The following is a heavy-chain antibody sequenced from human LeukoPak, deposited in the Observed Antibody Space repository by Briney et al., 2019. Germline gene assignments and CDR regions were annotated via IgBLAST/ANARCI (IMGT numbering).Heavy chain of an antibody. V-gene: IGHV3-30-3*01. CDR1: GFTFSTYA. D-gene: IGHD6-19*01. CDR3: ARDGLPGSGIDY. CDR2: LSYDGNNK. J-gene: IGHJ4*02. Sequence: PGGSLRLSCAASGFTFSTYAMHWVRQAPGKGLEWVAVLSYDGNNKYYADSVKGRFTISRDNSKNTLYLQINSLRAEDTALYYCARDGLPGSGIDYWGQGTLVTVSS.